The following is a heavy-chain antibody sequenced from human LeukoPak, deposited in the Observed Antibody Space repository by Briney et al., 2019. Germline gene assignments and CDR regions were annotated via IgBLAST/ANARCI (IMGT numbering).Heavy chain of an antibody. V-gene: IGHV1-69*01. CDR2: VFLTP. CDR3: GTAIRFLESLSDDAFDI. J-gene: IGHJ3*02. D-gene: IGHD3-3*01. Sequence: VFLTPNYAQQFQGRVTITPDQSTSTAYLELSSLRSEDTAVYYCGTAIRFLESLSDDAFDIWGQGTMVTVSS.